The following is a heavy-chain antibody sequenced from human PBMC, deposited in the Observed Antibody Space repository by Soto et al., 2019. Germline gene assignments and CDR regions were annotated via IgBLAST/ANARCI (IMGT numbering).Heavy chain of an antibody. J-gene: IGHJ6*01. CDR3: ARVNPGFRCGGSCYSGNLVYYYYGMDV. CDR1: GGTFSSYA. D-gene: IGHD2-15*01. CDR2: IIPIFGTA. Sequence: QVQLVQSGAEVKKPGSSVKVSCKASGGTFSSYAISWVRQAPGQGLEWMGGIIPIFGTANYAQKFQGRVTITADESTSTAYMELSSLRSEDTAVYYCARVNPGFRCGGSCYSGNLVYYYYGMDVW. V-gene: IGHV1-69*01.